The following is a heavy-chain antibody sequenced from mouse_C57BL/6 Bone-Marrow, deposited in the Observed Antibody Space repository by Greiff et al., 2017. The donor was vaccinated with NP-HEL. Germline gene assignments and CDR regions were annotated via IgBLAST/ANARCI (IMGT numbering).Heavy chain of an antibody. Sequence: VQLQQSGAELVKPGASVKISCKASGYAFSSYWMNWVKERPGTGLEWIGQIYPGDGDTKYNGKFKGKATLTADKSSSTAYMQGSSLTSEDTAVYFCARGDYGSSRFGYAMDYWGQGTSVTVSS. J-gene: IGHJ4*01. CDR2: IYPGDGDT. CDR1: GYAFSSYW. CDR3: ARGDYGSSRFGYAMDY. V-gene: IGHV1-80*01. D-gene: IGHD1-1*01.